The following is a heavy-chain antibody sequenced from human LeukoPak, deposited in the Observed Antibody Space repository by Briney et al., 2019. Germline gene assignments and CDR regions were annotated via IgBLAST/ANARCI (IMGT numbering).Heavy chain of an antibody. CDR2: ISSSSSYI. Sequence: GGSLRLSCAASGFTFSSYSMNWVRQAPGKGLEWVSSISSSSSYIYYADSVKGRFTISRDNAKNTLYLQMNSLRAEDTAVYYCARGGRDGYIDYWGQGTLVTVSS. CDR3: ARGGRDGYIDY. V-gene: IGHV3-21*01. D-gene: IGHD5-24*01. J-gene: IGHJ4*02. CDR1: GFTFSSYS.